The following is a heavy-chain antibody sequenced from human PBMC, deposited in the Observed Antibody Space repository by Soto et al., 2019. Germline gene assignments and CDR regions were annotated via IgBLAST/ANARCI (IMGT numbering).Heavy chain of an antibody. CDR1: GFTFSSYG. CDR2: ISYDGSNK. Sequence: PGGSLRLSCAASGFTFSSYGMHWVRQAPGKGLEWGAVISYDGSNKYYADSVKGRFTISRDNSKNTLYLQMNSLRAEDTAVYYCAKVWLRYSGASYYFDYWGQATLVTVPS. V-gene: IGHV3-30*18. D-gene: IGHD6-19*01. CDR3: AKVWLRYSGASYYFDY. J-gene: IGHJ4*02.